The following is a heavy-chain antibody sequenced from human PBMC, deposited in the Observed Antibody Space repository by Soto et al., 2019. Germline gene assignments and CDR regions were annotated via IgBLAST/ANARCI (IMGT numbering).Heavy chain of an antibody. CDR2: ISAYNGST. D-gene: IGHD1-26*01. CDR1: GYTFTSYG. J-gene: IGHJ5*02. Sequence: VASVKVSCKASGYTFTSYGISWVRKAPGQGLEWMGWISAYNGSTNYAQKLQGRVTMTTDTSPSTAYMELRSLRSDDTAVYYCARVVGARGWFDPWGQGTLVTVSS. CDR3: ARVVGARGWFDP. V-gene: IGHV1-18*04.